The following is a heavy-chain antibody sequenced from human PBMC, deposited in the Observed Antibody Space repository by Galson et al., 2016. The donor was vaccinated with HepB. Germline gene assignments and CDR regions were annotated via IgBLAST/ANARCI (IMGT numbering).Heavy chain of an antibody. D-gene: IGHD6-19*01. J-gene: IGHJ5*02. Sequence: ETLSLTCAVSGYSISSGYYWGWIRQSPGKGLEWIGSIWHAGNTFYNPSLKSRVTISVDTSKNQFSLKLSSVTAADTAVYYCARARYSSGLYNWFDPWGQGTLVTVSS. CDR2: IWHAGNT. CDR1: GYSISSGYY. V-gene: IGHV4-38-2*01. CDR3: ARARYSSGLYNWFDP.